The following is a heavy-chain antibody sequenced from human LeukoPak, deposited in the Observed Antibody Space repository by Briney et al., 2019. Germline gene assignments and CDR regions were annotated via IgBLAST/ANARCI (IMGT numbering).Heavy chain of an antibody. J-gene: IGHJ6*03. CDR2: IYYRGDT. D-gene: IGHD2/OR15-2a*01. CDR1: GGSLNDYF. CDR3: ARGRLFYYMDA. Sequence: SETLSLTCTVSGGSLNDYFWDWIRQAPGKGLEWIGNIYYRGDTNYNPSLKGRLTVSLDTSKNHFSLKLTSATAADTAVYYCARGRLFYYMDAWGEGTTVTVSS. V-gene: IGHV4-59*01.